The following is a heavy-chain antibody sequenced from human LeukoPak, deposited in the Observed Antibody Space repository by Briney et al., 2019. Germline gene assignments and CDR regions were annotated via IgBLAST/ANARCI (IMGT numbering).Heavy chain of an antibody. J-gene: IGHJ4*02. CDR3: AKDRACGQWNCQGSDY. CDR2: TVGGGSPNA. D-gene: IGHD1-7*01. CDR1: GFTFSDYY. V-gene: IGHV3-23*01. Sequence: GGSLRLSCAASGFTFSDYYMSWVRQAPGKGLEWVSATVGGGSPNAYHADSVKGRFTISRDNSKNTLYLQMNNLRAEDTAVYYCAKDRACGQWNCQGSDYWGQGTLVTVSS.